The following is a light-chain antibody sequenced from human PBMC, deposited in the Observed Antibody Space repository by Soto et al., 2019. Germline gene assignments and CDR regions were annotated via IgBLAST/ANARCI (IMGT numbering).Light chain of an antibody. CDR1: SSDVGGYNY. CDR2: EVS. V-gene: IGLV2-14*01. Sequence: QSVLTQPASVSGSPGQSITISCTGTSSDVGGYNYVSWYQQHPGKAPKLMISEVSNRPSGVSNRFSASKSGITASLTISGLQAEDEAEYYCSSYTSSSSYVFGTGTKVTVL. J-gene: IGLJ1*01. CDR3: SSYTSSSSYV.